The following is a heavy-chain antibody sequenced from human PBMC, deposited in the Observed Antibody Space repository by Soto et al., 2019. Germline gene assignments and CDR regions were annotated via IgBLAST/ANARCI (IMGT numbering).Heavy chain of an antibody. CDR3: AKVVYERSVNDALDI. J-gene: IGHJ3*02. Sequence: PVVSLRLSCAASGFTVSGNYRIWVRPAPGKGLEWVSVIYSGGSTYYADSVKVRFTISRDNSKNTLYLQMNSLRAEDTAVYYCAKVVYERSVNDALDIWGQGTMVNVSS. CDR2: IYSGGST. V-gene: IGHV3-53*01. D-gene: IGHD3-22*01. CDR1: GFTVSGNY.